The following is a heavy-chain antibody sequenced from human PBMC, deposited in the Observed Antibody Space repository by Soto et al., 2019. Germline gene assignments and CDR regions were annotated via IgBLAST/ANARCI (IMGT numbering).Heavy chain of an antibody. V-gene: IGHV1-69*13. D-gene: IGHD1-1*01. Sequence: SVKVSRKASGGTFSSYAISWVRQAPGQGLEWMGGISPIFGTANYAQKFQGRVTITADESTSTAYMELSSLRSEDTAVYYCARSGTQPPDYFDYWGQGILVTVSS. CDR2: ISPIFGTA. CDR3: ARSGTQPPDYFDY. CDR1: GGTFSSYA. J-gene: IGHJ4*02.